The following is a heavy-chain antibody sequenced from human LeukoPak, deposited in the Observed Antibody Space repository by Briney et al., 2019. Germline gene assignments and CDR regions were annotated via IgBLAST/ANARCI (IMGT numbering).Heavy chain of an antibody. V-gene: IGHV4-38-2*02. Sequence: PSETLSLTCTVSGYSISSGYYWGWIRQPPGKGLEWIGSIYHSGSTYYNPSLKSRVTISVDTSKNQFSLKLSSVTAADTAVYYCARTTEAHSWRTRYYDYYMDVWGKGTTVTVSS. J-gene: IGHJ6*03. D-gene: IGHD6-13*01. CDR2: IYHSGST. CDR3: ARTTEAHSWRTRYYDYYMDV. CDR1: GYSISSGYY.